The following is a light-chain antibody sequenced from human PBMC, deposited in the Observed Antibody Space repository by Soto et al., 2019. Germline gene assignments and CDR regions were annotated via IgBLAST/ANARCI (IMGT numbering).Light chain of an antibody. J-gene: IGKJ1*01. CDR3: QQSYSSPRT. V-gene: IGKV1-39*01. CDR2: AAS. CDR1: QSISSY. Sequence: IQMTKPQSPLLPSVEDRAPLISRERQSISSYLNWNQKKPGKAPNLLIYAASSLQSGVPSRFSGSQSGADFTLTISSLQPEDFATYYCQQSYSSPRTFGQGTKVEIK.